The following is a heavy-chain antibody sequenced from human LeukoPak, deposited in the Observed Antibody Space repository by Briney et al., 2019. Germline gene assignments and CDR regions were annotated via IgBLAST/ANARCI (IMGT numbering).Heavy chain of an antibody. Sequence: GGSLRLSCAASGFTFSSYAMSWVRQAPGRGLEWVSGTIGSGGSTFYEGSVKGRFTISRDNSKNTLYLQMNSLRAEDTAVYYCAKARYCSGGSCYFDYWGQGTLVTVSS. CDR2: TIGSGGST. J-gene: IGHJ4*02. D-gene: IGHD2-15*01. CDR3: AKARYCSGGSCYFDY. V-gene: IGHV3-23*01. CDR1: GFTFSSYA.